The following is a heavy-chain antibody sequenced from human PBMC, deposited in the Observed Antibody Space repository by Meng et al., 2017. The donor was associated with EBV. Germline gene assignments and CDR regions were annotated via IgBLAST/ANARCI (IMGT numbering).Heavy chain of an antibody. CDR3: VRGPPVGVPGPGDY. J-gene: IGHJ4*02. D-gene: IGHD2-21*01. CDR2: INVGVGYT. V-gene: IGHV1-3*01. Sequence: VPLGQSGAEVKNPGASVKVSCKAFGYAFTSYILHWVRQAPGQRLEWMGWINVGVGYTKYSQKFQGRVTISSDTSATTGYMELSSLRSEDTAVYYCVRGPPVGVPGPGDYWGQGTLVTVSS. CDR1: GYAFTSYI.